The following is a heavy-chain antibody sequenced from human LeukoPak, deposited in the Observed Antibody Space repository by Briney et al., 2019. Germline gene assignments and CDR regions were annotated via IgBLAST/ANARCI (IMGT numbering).Heavy chain of an antibody. V-gene: IGHV4-59*08. CDR1: GDSINDYY. J-gene: IGHJ3*02. Sequence: SETLSLTCTASGDSINDYYWSWIRQPPGNRLEWIGWIYYSGSTMYSPSLESRVTISLDTSRTQFSLDLNSVTAADTAVYYCARHAGFGSRYYHDAFDIWGQGSMVIVSS. CDR2: IYYSGST. CDR3: ARHAGFGSRYYHDAFDI. D-gene: IGHD3-22*01.